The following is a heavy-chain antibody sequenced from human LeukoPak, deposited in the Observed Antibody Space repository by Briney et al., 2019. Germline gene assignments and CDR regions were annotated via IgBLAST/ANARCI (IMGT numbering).Heavy chain of an antibody. V-gene: IGHV4-39*01. CDR3: ASYYGSGRDGGWFDP. CDR1: GGSISSSSYY. D-gene: IGHD3-10*01. Sequence: KSSETLSLTCTVSGGSISSSSYYWGWIRQPPGKGLEWIGSIYYSGSTYYNPSLKSRVTISVDTSKNQFSLKLSSVTAADTAVYYCASYYGSGRDGGWFDPWGQGTLVTVSS. J-gene: IGHJ5*02. CDR2: IYYSGST.